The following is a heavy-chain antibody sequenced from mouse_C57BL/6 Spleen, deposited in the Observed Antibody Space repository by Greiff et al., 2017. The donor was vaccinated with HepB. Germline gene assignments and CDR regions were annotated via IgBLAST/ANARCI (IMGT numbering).Heavy chain of an antibody. CDR2: INPNNGGT. Sequence: EVKLQQSGPELVKPGASVKIPCKASGYTFTDYNMDWVKQSHGKSLEWIGDINPNNGGTIYNQKFKGKATLTVDKSSSTAYMELRSLTSEDTAVYYCARRSGTTVVERDFDYWGQGTTLTVSS. CDR3: ARRSGTTVVERDFDY. J-gene: IGHJ2*01. V-gene: IGHV1-18*01. D-gene: IGHD1-1*01. CDR1: GYTFTDYN.